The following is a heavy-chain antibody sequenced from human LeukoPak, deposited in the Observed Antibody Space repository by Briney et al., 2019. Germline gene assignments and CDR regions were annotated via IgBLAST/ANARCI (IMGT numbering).Heavy chain of an antibody. J-gene: IGHJ5*02. D-gene: IGHD2-15*01. CDR1: GYTFTNYA. V-gene: IGHV7-4-1*02. Sequence: GASVKVSCKASGYTFTNYAINWVRQAPGQGLEWMGWINTNTGNPTYAQGFTGRFVFSLDTSVSTAYLQISSLKAEDTAVYYCARAPCSGGSCYSDPWGQGTLVTVSS. CDR3: ARAPCSGGSCYSDP. CDR2: INTNTGNP.